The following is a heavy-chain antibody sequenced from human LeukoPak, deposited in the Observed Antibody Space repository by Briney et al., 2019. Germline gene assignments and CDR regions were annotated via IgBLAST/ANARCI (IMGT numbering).Heavy chain of an antibody. Sequence: SVKVSCKTSGYTFTSYAISWVRQAPGQGLEWMGGIIPIFGTANYAQKFQGRVTITADESTSTAYMELSSLRSEDTAVYYCARAPPGAARPSGVAFDIWGQGTMVTVSS. CDR2: IIPIFGTA. J-gene: IGHJ3*02. CDR1: GYTFTSYA. V-gene: IGHV1-69*13. CDR3: ARAPPGAARPSGVAFDI. D-gene: IGHD6-6*01.